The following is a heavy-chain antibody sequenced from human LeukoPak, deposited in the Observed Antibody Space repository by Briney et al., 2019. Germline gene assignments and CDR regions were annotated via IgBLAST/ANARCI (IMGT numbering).Heavy chain of an antibody. Sequence: GGSLRLSCAASGFIFSSYAMSWVRQAPGKGLERVSAISGSGGSTYYADSVKGRFTISRDNSKNTLYLQMNSLRAEDTAVYYCAKLYSNYYYYYMDVWGKGTTVTVSS. CDR2: ISGSGGST. J-gene: IGHJ6*03. D-gene: IGHD4-11*01. V-gene: IGHV3-23*01. CDR1: GFIFSSYA. CDR3: AKLYSNYYYYYMDV.